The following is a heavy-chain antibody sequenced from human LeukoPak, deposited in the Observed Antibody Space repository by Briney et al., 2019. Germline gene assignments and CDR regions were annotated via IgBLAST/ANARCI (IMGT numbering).Heavy chain of an antibody. Sequence: GGSLRLSCAASGFTFSSYWMSWVRQAPGKGLKWVANIKQEGSEKYYVESVKGRFTISRDNAKNSLYLQMNSLRAEDMAVYYCARGCSGGSCYESKFDPWGQGALVTVSS. D-gene: IGHD2-15*01. J-gene: IGHJ5*02. CDR2: IKQEGSEK. V-gene: IGHV3-7*01. CDR1: GFTFSSYW. CDR3: ARGCSGGSCYESKFDP.